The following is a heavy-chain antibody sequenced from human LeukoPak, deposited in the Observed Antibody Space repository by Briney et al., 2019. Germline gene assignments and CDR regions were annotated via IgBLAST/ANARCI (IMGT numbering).Heavy chain of an antibody. D-gene: IGHD3-10*01. CDR3: AKGVGEGAFDI. V-gene: IGHV3-23*01. J-gene: IGHJ3*02. Sequence: GGSLRLSCTTSGIPFNIYAMSWVRQAPGKGLEWVSTIGGGDTYYSDSVEGRFTISRDDSKSTVYLQMNSLRAEDTAVYYCAKGVGEGAFDIWGQGTMVTVSS. CDR2: IGGGDT. CDR1: GIPFNIYA.